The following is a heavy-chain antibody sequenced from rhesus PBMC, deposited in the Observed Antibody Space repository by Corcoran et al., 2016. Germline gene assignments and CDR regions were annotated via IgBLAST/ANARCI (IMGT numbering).Heavy chain of an antibody. V-gene: IGHV4-99*01. D-gene: IGHD3-16*01. J-gene: IGHJ4*01. CDR3: ARRGSYSGIDD. Sequence: QVQLQESGPGLVKPSETLSLTCAVSGYSISSGYNWGWIRQPPGKGLEYIGYISGSSGSTYYNPSLKSRVTISKDTSKNQFSLKLSSVTAAYTAVYDCARRGSYSGIDDWGQGVLVTVSS. CDR2: ISGSSGST. CDR1: GYSISSGYN.